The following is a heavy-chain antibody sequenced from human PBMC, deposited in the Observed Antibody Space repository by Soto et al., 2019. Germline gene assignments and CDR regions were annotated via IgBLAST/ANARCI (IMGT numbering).Heavy chain of an antibody. Sequence: QVQLVQSGAEVKEPGSSVNVSCKTSGATFGNTAVTWVRQAPGQGLEWIGGIVPLFGTANYAQKFRGRVKITADESTSTAYMELSSLRTDDTAVYYCARDGDPGYSFWSGPLGGGRFDPWGQGTLVTVSS. D-gene: IGHD3-3*01. V-gene: IGHV1-69*12. CDR2: IVPLFGTA. CDR1: GATFGNTA. J-gene: IGHJ5*02. CDR3: ARDGDPGYSFWSGPLGGGRFDP.